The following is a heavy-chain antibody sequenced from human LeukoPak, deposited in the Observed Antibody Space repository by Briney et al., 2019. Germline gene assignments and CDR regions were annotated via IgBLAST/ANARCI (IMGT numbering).Heavy chain of an antibody. CDR3: GRDGYCRSASCRQYHYGMDV. CDR2: ISSSGSTI. Sequence: GALRLSCAASGFTFSCYEMNLVRQAPGKGLGWVSYISSSGSTIYYADSVKGRFTISRDNDKNSLNLQMNRLIAEDKAVEYCGRDGYCRSASCRQYHYGMDVWGKGTTVTVSS. D-gene: IGHD2-2*03. CDR1: GFTFSCYE. V-gene: IGHV3-48*03. J-gene: IGHJ6*04.